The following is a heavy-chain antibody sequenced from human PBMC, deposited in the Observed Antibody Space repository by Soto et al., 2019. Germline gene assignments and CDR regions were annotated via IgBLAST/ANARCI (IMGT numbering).Heavy chain of an antibody. D-gene: IGHD6-19*01. CDR1: GGSISSSTYY. CDR3: ARHGLSSSGWTAAGFDY. V-gene: IGHV4-39*01. Sequence: SETLSLTCTVSGGSISSSTYYWGWIRQPPGKGLEWIGSVYFSATTYYNPSLKSRLTFSEDTSKNLFSLKLSSVTAADTAVYYCARHGLSSSGWTAAGFDYWGQGIVVTVSS. J-gene: IGHJ4*02. CDR2: VYFSATT.